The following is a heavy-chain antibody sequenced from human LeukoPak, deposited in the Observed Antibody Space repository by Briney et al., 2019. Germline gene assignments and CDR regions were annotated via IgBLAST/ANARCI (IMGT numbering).Heavy chain of an antibody. Sequence: ETLSLTCAVSGGSISSGGYSWSWVRQAPGKGLEWVSAISGSGGSTYYADSVKGRFTISRDNSKNTLYLQMNSLRAEDTAVYYCAKRIITGGYSYWGQGTLVTVSS. V-gene: IGHV3-23*01. CDR3: AKRIITGGYSY. CDR2: ISGSGGST. CDR1: GGSISSGGYS. D-gene: IGHD3-10*01. J-gene: IGHJ4*02.